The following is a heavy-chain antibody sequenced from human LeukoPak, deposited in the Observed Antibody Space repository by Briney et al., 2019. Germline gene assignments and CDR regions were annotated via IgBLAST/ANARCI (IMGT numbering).Heavy chain of an antibody. CDR3: AKGYYDSSGYPQEFDI. CDR1: GFTFDDYA. Sequence: PGGSLRLSCAASGFTFDDYAMHWVRQAPGKGLEWVSLISGDGGSTYYADSVKGRFTISRDNSKNSLYLQMNSLRTEDTALYYCAKGYYDSSGYPQEFDIWGHGTMVTVSS. D-gene: IGHD3-22*01. J-gene: IGHJ3*02. V-gene: IGHV3-43*02. CDR2: ISGDGGST.